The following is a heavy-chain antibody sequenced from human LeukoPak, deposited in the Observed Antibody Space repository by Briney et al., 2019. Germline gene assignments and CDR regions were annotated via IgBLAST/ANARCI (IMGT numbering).Heavy chain of an antibody. Sequence: GGSLRLSCAASGFTFSSYGMHWVRQAPGKGLEWVAVISYDGSNKYYADSVKGRFTISRDNSKNTLYLQMNSLRAEDTAVYYCARDHRGDYYYGMDVWGKGTTVTVSS. V-gene: IGHV3-30*03. J-gene: IGHJ6*04. CDR2: ISYDGSNK. D-gene: IGHD3-10*01. CDR3: ARDHRGDYYYGMDV. CDR1: GFTFSSYG.